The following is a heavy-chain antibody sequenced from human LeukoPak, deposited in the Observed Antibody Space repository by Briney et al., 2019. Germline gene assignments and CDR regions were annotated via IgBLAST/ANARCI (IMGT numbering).Heavy chain of an antibody. CDR2: INRDGSTT. J-gene: IGHJ4*02. D-gene: IGHD3-22*01. Sequence: GGSLRLSCEGSGFTFRNYWMHWVRQVPGKGLVWVSRINRDGSTTSYADSVKGRFTISRDNAKNTLNLQMNSLRGEDTAVYYCARVFDSYYYDSGKFDYWGLGTLVTVSS. CDR3: ARVFDSYYYDSGKFDY. CDR1: GFTFRNYW. V-gene: IGHV3-74*01.